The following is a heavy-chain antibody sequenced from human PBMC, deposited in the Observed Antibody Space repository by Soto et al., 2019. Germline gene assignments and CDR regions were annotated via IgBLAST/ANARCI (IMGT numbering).Heavy chain of an antibody. CDR1: GFTFSSYW. V-gene: IGHV3-74*01. CDR3: ARVGRVPYCSGGSCSPFDY. D-gene: IGHD2-15*01. J-gene: IGHJ4*02. CDR2: INSDGSST. Sequence: GGSLRLSCAASGFTFSSYWMHWVRQAPGKGLVWVSRINSDGSSTSYADSVKGRFTISRDNAKNTLYLQMNSLGAEDTAVYYCARVGRVPYCSGGSCSPFDYWGQGTLVTVSS.